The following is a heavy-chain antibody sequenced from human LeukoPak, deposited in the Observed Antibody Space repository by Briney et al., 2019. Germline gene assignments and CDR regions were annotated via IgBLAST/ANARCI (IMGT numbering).Heavy chain of an antibody. J-gene: IGHJ4*02. CDR1: GFTFSSYG. V-gene: IGHV3-15*06. CDR2: IKSRIDGETT. Sequence: GGSLRLSCAASGFTFSSYGMHWVRQAPGKGLEWVGRIKSRIDGETTHYTAPMEGRFTISRDDSENTLYLQMNSLKTEDTAVYYCTTGVATAAHDNYWGQGTLVTVSS. CDR3: TTGVATAAHDNY. D-gene: IGHD6-13*01.